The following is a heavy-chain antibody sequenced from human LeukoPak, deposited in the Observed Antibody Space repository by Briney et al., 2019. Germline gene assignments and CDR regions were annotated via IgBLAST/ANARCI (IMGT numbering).Heavy chain of an antibody. Sequence: KSSETLSLTCAVYGGSFSGYYWSWIRQPPGKGLEWIGEINHSGSTNYNPSLKSRVTISVDTSKNQFSLKLSSVTAADTAVYYCARDRPTRYYYDSSGSVVYDYWGQGTLVTVSS. J-gene: IGHJ4*02. D-gene: IGHD3-22*01. V-gene: IGHV4-34*01. CDR3: ARDRPTRYYYDSSGSVVYDY. CDR2: INHSGST. CDR1: GGSFSGYY.